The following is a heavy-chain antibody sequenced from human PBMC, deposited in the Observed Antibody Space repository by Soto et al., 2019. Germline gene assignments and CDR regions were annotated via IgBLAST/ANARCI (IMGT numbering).Heavy chain of an antibody. CDR3: ARGRGNYDFWSGYYPANSYFYYYGMDV. CDR2: IIPIFGTA. D-gene: IGHD3-3*01. J-gene: IGHJ6*02. Sequence: SVKVSCKASGGTFSNYAISWVRQAPGQWLEWMGGIIPIFGTANYAQKFQGRVTITADESTSTAYMELSSLRSEDTAVYYCARGRGNYDFWSGYYPANSYFYYYGMDVWGQGTTVTVSS. CDR1: GGTFSNYA. V-gene: IGHV1-69*13.